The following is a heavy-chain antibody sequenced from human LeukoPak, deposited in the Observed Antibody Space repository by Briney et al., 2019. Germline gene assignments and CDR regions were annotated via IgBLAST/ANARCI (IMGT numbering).Heavy chain of an antibody. J-gene: IGHJ4*02. CDR2: ISWNSGSI. CDR1: GFTFDDYA. V-gene: IGHV3-9*01. Sequence: GRSLRLSCAASGFTFDDYAMHWVRQAPGMGLEWVSGISWNSGSIGYADSVKGRFTISRDNAKNSLYLQMNSLRAEDTALYYCAKERESWDSSGWYWGYYFDYWGQGTLVTVSS. D-gene: IGHD6-19*01. CDR3: AKERESWDSSGWYWGYYFDY.